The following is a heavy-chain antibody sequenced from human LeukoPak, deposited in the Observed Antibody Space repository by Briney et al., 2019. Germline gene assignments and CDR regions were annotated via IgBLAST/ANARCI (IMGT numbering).Heavy chain of an antibody. J-gene: IGHJ4*01. D-gene: IGHD6-13*01. CDR2: IYSGGST. V-gene: IGHV3-53*01. CDR3: SRAATLAGPFDF. Sequence: GGSLRLSCAASGFIASSNYMSWVRQAPGKGLEWVSTIYSGGSTYYADSVKGRFTISRDNPQNTLYLQMNSLRAEDTALYYCSRAATLAGPFDFWGQGTLVTVSA. CDR1: GFIASSNY.